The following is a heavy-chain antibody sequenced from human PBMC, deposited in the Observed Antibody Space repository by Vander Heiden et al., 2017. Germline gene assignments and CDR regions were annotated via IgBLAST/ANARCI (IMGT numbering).Heavy chain of an antibody. CDR1: GGTFNNYG. D-gene: IGHD6-13*01. CDR3: ATEVLAAAGGFFDY. J-gene: IGHJ4*02. CDR2: IFPIFGTT. Sequence: QVQLVQSGATVKKHGSSVKVSCKASGGTFNNYGISWVRQAPGQGPEWMGSIFPIFGTTNDAQKFQGRVTITADESTSTAYMDLSSLRSEDTAVYYCATEVLAAAGGFFDYWGQGTQVTVSS. V-gene: IGHV1-69*01.